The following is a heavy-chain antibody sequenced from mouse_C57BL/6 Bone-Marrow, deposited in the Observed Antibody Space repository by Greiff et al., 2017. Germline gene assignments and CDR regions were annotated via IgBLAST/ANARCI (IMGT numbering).Heavy chain of an antibody. Sequence: VQLQQPGTELVKPGASVKLSCKASGYTFTSYWMHWVKQRPGQGLEWIGNINPSNGGTNYNEKFKSKATLAVDKSSSTAYMQLSSLTSEDSAVYYCARGAVEGAWFAYWGQGTLVTVSA. D-gene: IGHD1-1*01. CDR2: INPSNGGT. CDR3: ARGAVEGAWFAY. V-gene: IGHV1-53*01. CDR1: GYTFTSYW. J-gene: IGHJ3*01.